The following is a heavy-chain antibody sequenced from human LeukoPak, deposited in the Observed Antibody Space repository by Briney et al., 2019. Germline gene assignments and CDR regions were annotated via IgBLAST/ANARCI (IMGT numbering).Heavy chain of an antibody. V-gene: IGHV3-30*03. D-gene: IGHD6-19*01. CDR2: ISYDGSNK. CDR3: AREAVAQEYAFDI. Sequence: PGGSLRLSCAASGFTFSSYAMHWVRQAPGKGLEWVAVISYDGSNKYYADSVKGRFTISRDNSKNTLYLQMNSLRAEDTAVYYCAREAVAQEYAFDIWGQGTMVTVSS. J-gene: IGHJ3*02. CDR1: GFTFSSYA.